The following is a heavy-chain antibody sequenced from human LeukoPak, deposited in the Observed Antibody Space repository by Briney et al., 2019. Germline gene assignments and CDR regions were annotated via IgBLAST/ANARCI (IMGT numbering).Heavy chain of an antibody. Sequence: GRSLRLSCAASGFTFSSYGMHWVRQAPGKGLEWVAVISYDGSNKYYADSVKGRFTISRDNSKNTLYLQMNSLRAEDTAVYYCAKEQQLGGGFDYWGQGTLVTVSS. V-gene: IGHV3-30*18. CDR2: ISYDGSNK. CDR1: GFTFSSYG. CDR3: AKEQQLGGGFDY. J-gene: IGHJ4*02. D-gene: IGHD6-13*01.